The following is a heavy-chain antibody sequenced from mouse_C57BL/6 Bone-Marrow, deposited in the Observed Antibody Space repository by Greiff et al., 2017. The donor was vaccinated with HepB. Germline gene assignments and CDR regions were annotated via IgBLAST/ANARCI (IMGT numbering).Heavy chain of an antibody. V-gene: IGHV3-6*01. CDR1: GYSITSGYY. J-gene: IGHJ4*01. D-gene: IGHD1-1*01. Sequence: DVQLQESGPGLVKPSQSLSLTCSVTGYSITSGYYWNWIRQFPGNKLEWMGYISYDGSNNYNPSLKNRISITRDTSKNQFFLKLNSVTTEDTATYYCARDPRLLRAAMDYWGQGTSVTVSS. CDR3: ARDPRLLRAAMDY. CDR2: ISYDGSN.